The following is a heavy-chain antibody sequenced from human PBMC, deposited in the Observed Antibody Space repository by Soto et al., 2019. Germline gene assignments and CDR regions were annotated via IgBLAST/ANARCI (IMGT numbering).Heavy chain of an antibody. J-gene: IGHJ4*02. Sequence: EVQLVQSGGGLVQPGGSLRLSCVGSGFTFTDFYMNWVRQAPGKGLEWVANIRPDGSETNYVESVKGRFTTSRDNAKNSLVLQMNSLRADDTAVYYCAGWGGQDYNYWGQGILVTVSS. D-gene: IGHD4-4*01. CDR2: IRPDGSET. V-gene: IGHV3-7*03. CDR3: AGWGGQDYNY. CDR1: GFTFTDFY.